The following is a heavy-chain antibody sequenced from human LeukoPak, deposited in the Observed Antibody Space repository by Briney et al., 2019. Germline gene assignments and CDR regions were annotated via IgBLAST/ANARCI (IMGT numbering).Heavy chain of an antibody. CDR3: AKDTYSTSPYYFDY. Sequence: GGCLRLSCAASVFTFSSYSMSWVRQAPGKGLEWVSAISGSGGSTYYADSVKGRFTISRDNSKNTLYLQMNSLRAEDTAVYYCAKDTYSTSPYYFDYWGQGTLVTVSS. CDR1: VFTFSSYS. J-gene: IGHJ4*02. CDR2: ISGSGGST. D-gene: IGHD1-26*01. V-gene: IGHV3-23*01.